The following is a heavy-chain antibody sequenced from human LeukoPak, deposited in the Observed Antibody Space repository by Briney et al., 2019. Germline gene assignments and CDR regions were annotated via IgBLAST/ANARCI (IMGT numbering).Heavy chain of an antibody. CDR3: AGGSYDFWIGYYRGASFHY. CDR1: GFTVSSNY. J-gene: IGHJ4*02. D-gene: IGHD3-3*01. V-gene: IGHV3-7*04. CDR2: TKQDGSEK. Sequence: GGSLRLSCAASGFTVSSNYMSWVRQAPGKGLEWVANTKQDGSEKYYVDSVKGRFTISRDNAKNSLYLQMNSLRAEDTAVYYCAGGSYDFWIGYYRGASFHYWGQGTLVTVSS.